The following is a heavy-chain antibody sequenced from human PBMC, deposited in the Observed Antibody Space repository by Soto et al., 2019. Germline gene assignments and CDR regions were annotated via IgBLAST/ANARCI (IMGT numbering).Heavy chain of an antibody. Sequence: GALRLSCAASGFTCSSYGMNWVRQAPGKGLEWVSSISSGGYVIYYADSVKGRFTISRDNAKNSLYLQMNSLRAEDTAIYYCVTFGTSNWFDPWGQGTVVTVSS. V-gene: IGHV3-21*01. CDR1: GFTCSSYG. D-gene: IGHD3-16*01. J-gene: IGHJ5*02. CDR3: VTFGTSNWFDP. CDR2: ISSGGYVI.